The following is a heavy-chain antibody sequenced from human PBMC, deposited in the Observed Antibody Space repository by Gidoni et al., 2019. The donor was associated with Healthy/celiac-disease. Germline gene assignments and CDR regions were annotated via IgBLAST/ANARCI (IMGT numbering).Heavy chain of an antibody. CDR1: AFSLSTSGVG. J-gene: IGHJ3*02. Sequence: QITLKESGPTLVKPTQTLTLTCTFSAFSLSTSGVGVGWIRQPPGKALEWLALIYWDDDKRYSPSLESRLTITKDTTKNQVVLTMTNMDPVDTATYCCALKVGATGAFDIWGQGTMVTVSS. V-gene: IGHV2-5*02. D-gene: IGHD1-26*01. CDR2: IYWDDDK. CDR3: ALKVGATGAFDI.